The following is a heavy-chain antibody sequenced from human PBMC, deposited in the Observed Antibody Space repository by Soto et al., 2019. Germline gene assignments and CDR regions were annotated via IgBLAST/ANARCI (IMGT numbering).Heavy chain of an antibody. D-gene: IGHD6-19*01. Sequence: EVQLVESGGGLVQPGGSLRLSCGASGFTFSDYWMHWVRQGPGMDLACVSRLNPAGSGADYADSVKGRFTVSRDNAKSTLYLQMNSLRVEDTGIYYCVRGTKQWPGVDLWGQGTTVTVS. CDR1: GFTFSDYW. CDR3: VRGTKQWPGVDL. V-gene: IGHV3-74*01. CDR2: LNPAGSGA. J-gene: IGHJ6*02.